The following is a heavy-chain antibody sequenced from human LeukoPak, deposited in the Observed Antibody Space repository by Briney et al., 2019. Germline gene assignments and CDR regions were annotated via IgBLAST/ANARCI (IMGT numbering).Heavy chain of an antibody. J-gene: IGHJ4*02. CDR1: GGSISSYY. Sequence: SETLSLTCTVSGGSISSYYWSWIRQPPGKGLEWIGYIYYSGSTNYNPSLKSRVTISVDTSKNQFSLKLSSVTAADTAVYYCARHGPGPANLNSSGWYDAFDYWGQGTLVTVSS. CDR2: IYYSGST. CDR3: ARHGPGPANLNSSGWYDAFDY. D-gene: IGHD6-19*01. V-gene: IGHV4-59*08.